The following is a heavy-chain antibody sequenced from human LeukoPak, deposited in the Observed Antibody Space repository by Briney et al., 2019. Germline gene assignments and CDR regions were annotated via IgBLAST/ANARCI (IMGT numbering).Heavy chain of an antibody. D-gene: IGHD3-22*01. CDR2: IYSGGST. CDR3: ARGNRDYYDSSGREYFQH. V-gene: IGHV3-66*01. Sequence: PGGSLRLSCAASGFTVSSNYMSWVRLAPGKGLEWVSVIYSGGSTYYADSVKGRFTISRDNSKNTLYLQMNSLRAEDTAVYYCARGNRDYYDSSGREYFQHWGQGTLVTVSS. J-gene: IGHJ1*01. CDR1: GFTVSSNY.